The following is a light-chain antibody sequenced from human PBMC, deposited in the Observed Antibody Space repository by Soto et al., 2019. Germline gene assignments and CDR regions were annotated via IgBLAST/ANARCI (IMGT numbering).Light chain of an antibody. CDR3: QQRNVWPPIT. J-gene: IGKJ5*01. Sequence: VLTQSPATLSLSPGERATLSCRASQSIHTYLAWYQQKSGKPPRLVIYDSTLRANGVPDRFGGSRSGTEFTLTINSLEPEDFAVYYCQQRNVWPPITFGQGTRLEI. CDR2: DST. V-gene: IGKV3-11*01. CDR1: QSIHTY.